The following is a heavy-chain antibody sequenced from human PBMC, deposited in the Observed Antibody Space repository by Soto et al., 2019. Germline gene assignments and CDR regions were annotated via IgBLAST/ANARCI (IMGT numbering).Heavy chain of an antibody. D-gene: IGHD4-17*01. V-gene: IGHV3-49*03. Sequence: GGSLRLSCTASGFTFGDYAMSWFRQAPGKGLEWVGFIRSKAYGGTTEYAASVKGRFTISRDDSKSIAYLQMNSLKTEDTAVYYCTRDLLWYGDHVSPWYFDLWGRGTLVTVSS. CDR1: GFTFGDYA. CDR3: TRDLLWYGDHVSPWYFDL. J-gene: IGHJ2*01. CDR2: IRSKAYGGTT.